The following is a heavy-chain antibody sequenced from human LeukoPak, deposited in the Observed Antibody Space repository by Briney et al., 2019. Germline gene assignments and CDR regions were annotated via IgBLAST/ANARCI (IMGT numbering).Heavy chain of an antibody. J-gene: IGHJ4*02. CDR1: GYTFTDYF. Sequence: ASVKVSCKASGYTFTDYFMHWVRQAPGQGLEWMGWINPNSGGTHYAQKFQGRVTMTRDTSISTAYMELSRLRPDDTAVYYCARVRGYSSPRGDYWGQGTLVTVSS. V-gene: IGHV1-2*02. CDR2: INPNSGGT. CDR3: ARVRGYSSPRGDY. D-gene: IGHD5-18*01.